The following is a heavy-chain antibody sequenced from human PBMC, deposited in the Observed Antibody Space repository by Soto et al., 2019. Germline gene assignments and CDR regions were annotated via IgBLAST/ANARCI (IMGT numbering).Heavy chain of an antibody. D-gene: IGHD5-12*01. V-gene: IGHV1-69*01. CDR3: ASQEDIVAYYFDY. CDR1: GGTFSSYA. J-gene: IGHJ4*02. Sequence: QVQLVQSGAEVKQPGSSVKVSCKASGGTFSSYAISWVRQAPGQGLEWMGGIIPIFGTANYAQKFQGRVTITADESTSTAYMALSSLRSEDTAVYYCASQEDIVAYYFDYWGQGTLVTVSS. CDR2: IIPIFGTA.